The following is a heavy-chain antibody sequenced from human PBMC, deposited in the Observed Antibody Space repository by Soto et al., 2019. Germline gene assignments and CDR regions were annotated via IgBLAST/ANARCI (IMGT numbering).Heavy chain of an antibody. Sequence: SETLSLTCTVSGGSISGFYWSWIRQSPGRGLQWIGYIYYTGDTNYNPSLKSRVTISVDTSKNQFSLKLNSVTAADTGVYYCARGDTARDYWGQGTLVTVS. J-gene: IGHJ4*02. D-gene: IGHD5-18*01. V-gene: IGHV4-59*01. CDR3: ARGDTARDY. CDR2: IYYTGDT. CDR1: GGSISGFY.